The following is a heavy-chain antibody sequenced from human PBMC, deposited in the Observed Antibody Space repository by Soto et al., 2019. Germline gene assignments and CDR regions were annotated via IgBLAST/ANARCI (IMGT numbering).Heavy chain of an antibody. J-gene: IGHJ4*02. CDR2: ISAYNGNT. Sequence: GASVKVSCKASGYTFTSYGISWVRQAPGQGLEWMGWISAYNGNTNYAQKLQGRVTMTTDTSTSTAYMELRSLRSDDTAVYYCARVPAVLRYFDWIVDYWGQGTLVTVSS. D-gene: IGHD3-9*01. V-gene: IGHV1-18*01. CDR3: ARVPAVLRYFDWIVDY. CDR1: GYTFTSYG.